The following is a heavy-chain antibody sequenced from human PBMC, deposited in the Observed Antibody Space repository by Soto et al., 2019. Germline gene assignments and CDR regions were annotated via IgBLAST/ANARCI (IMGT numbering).Heavy chain of an antibody. CDR1: GFTFSSFW. CDR2: IKQDGSAK. V-gene: IGHV3-7*01. D-gene: IGHD3-3*01. J-gene: IGHJ3*01. CDR3: VRSQSAAYHA. Sequence: EVQLVESGGGLVQPGGSLTLSCAASGFTFSSFWMTWVRQAPGKGLEWVANIKQDGSAKNYVDSVEGRFTVSRDNAKNSLYLQMNSLRVEGTAVYYCVRSQSAAYHAWGQGTMVIVSS.